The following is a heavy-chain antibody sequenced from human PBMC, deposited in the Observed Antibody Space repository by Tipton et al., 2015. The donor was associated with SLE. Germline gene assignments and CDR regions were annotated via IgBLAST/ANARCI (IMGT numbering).Heavy chain of an antibody. CDR1: GGSISGYS. D-gene: IGHD1-14*01. J-gene: IGHJ3*02. Sequence: PGLVKPSETLSLTCTVSGGSISGYSWSWVRQPPGKGLEWIGYIYHSGSTNYNPSLKSRVTMSVDTSENQFSLKLTSVTAADTAVYYCARDGDAIIGTTGAFDIWGQGTMVTVSA. CDR2: IYHSGST. CDR3: ARDGDAIIGTTGAFDI. V-gene: IGHV4-59*01.